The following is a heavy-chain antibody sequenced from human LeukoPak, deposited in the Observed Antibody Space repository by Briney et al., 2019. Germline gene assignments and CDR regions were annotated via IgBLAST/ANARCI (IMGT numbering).Heavy chain of an antibody. CDR2: INTNTGNP. J-gene: IGHJ4*02. V-gene: IGHV7-4-1*02. CDR3: ARPARGYYDSSGYYPFYYFDY. Sequence: GASVKVSCKASGYTFTSYAMNWVRQAPGQGLEWMGWINTNTGNPTYAQGFTGRFVFSLDTSVSTAYLQISSLKAEDTAVYYCARPARGYYDSSGYYPFYYFDYWGQGTLVTVSS. D-gene: IGHD3-22*01. CDR1: GYTFTSYA.